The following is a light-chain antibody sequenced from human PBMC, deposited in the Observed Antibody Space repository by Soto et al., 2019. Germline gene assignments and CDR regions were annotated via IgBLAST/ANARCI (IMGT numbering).Light chain of an antibody. CDR1: QSLSSSY. V-gene: IGKV3-20*01. Sequence: EIVLTQSPGPLSLSPGDRATLSCTASQSLSSSYLAWYQQKPGQAPRLLIYGATSRATGIPDRFSGSGSGTDFTLTITRLEPEDFAVYYCQQYGPSATWTFGLGTKVETK. J-gene: IGKJ1*01. CDR3: QQYGPSATWT. CDR2: GAT.